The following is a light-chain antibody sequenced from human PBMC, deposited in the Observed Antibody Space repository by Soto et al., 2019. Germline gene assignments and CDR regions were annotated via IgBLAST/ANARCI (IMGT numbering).Light chain of an antibody. J-gene: IGLJ1*01. V-gene: IGLV2-14*01. CDR1: SSDVGGYDS. CDR2: GVT. Sequence: QSALTQPASVSGSPGQSITISCTGTSSDVGGYDSVCWYQQHPGKAPKVMIYGVTNRPSGVSGRFSGSKSGNTASLTISGLQAEDEADYYCSSFTSSITYVFGTGTKVTAL. CDR3: SSFTSSITYV.